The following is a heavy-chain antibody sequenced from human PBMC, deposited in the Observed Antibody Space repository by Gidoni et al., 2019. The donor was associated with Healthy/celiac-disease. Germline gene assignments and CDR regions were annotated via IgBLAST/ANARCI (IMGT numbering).Heavy chain of an antibody. D-gene: IGHD3-10*01. Sequence: QVQLVESGGGVVQPGRSLRLSCAASGFTFSSYAMHWVRQAPGKGLEWVAVISYDGSNKYYADSVKGRFTISRDNSKNTLYLQMNSLRAEDTAVYYCARDLFRDFDYWGQGTLVTVSS. V-gene: IGHV3-30-3*01. CDR3: ARDLFRDFDY. J-gene: IGHJ4*02. CDR1: GFTFSSYA. CDR2: ISYDGSNK.